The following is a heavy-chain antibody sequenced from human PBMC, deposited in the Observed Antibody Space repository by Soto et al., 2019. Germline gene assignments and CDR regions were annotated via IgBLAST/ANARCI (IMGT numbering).Heavy chain of an antibody. Sequence: GGSLRLSCAASGFTFSSYWMSWVRQAPGKGLEWVANIKQDGSEKYYVDSVKGRFTISRDNAKNSLYLQMNSLRAEDTAVYYCARDPGRPYSSEDYWGQGTLVTVSS. CDR1: GFTFSSYW. CDR3: ARDPGRPYSSEDY. CDR2: IKQDGSEK. J-gene: IGHJ4*02. D-gene: IGHD6-19*01. V-gene: IGHV3-7*01.